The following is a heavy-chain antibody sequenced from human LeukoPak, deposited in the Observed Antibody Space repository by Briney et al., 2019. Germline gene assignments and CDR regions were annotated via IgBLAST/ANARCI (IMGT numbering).Heavy chain of an antibody. D-gene: IGHD5-24*01. CDR1: GFTFSSYA. J-gene: IGHJ4*02. CDR2: ISYDGSNK. Sequence: PGGSLRLSCAASGFTFSSYAMHWVRQAPGKGLEWVAVISYDGSNKYYADSVKGRFTISRDNSKNTLYLQMNSLRAEDTAVYYCTRDSARRDGYNFDYWGQGTLVTVSS. V-gene: IGHV3-30*04. CDR3: TRDSARRDGYNFDY.